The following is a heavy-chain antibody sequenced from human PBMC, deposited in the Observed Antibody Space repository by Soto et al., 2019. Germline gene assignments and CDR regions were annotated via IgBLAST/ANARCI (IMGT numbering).Heavy chain of an antibody. V-gene: IGHV3-33*01. CDR1: GFTFSSYG. J-gene: IGHJ6*02. Sequence: GGALRLSCAASGFTFSSYGMHWVRQAPGKGLEWVAVIWYDGSNKYYADSVKGRFTISRDNSKNTLYLQMNSLRAEDTAVYYCARGQYYYGSGSHIYYYYGMDVWGQGTTVTVSS. CDR3: ARGQYYYGSGSHIYYYYGMDV. D-gene: IGHD3-10*01. CDR2: IWYDGSNK.